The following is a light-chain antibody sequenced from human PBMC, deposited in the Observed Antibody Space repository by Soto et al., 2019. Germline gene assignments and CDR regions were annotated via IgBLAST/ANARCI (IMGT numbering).Light chain of an antibody. Sequence: QSALTQPASVSGSPGQSITISCSGTSSDVGGYDSVSWYQQHPGKAPKVMIYEVSNRPSGVSNRFSGSKYGNTASLTISGLQAEDEADYYCSSYTSSYTLVFGAGTKLPS. CDR2: EVS. V-gene: IGLV2-14*01. J-gene: IGLJ1*01. CDR1: SSDVGGYDS. CDR3: SSYTSSYTLV.